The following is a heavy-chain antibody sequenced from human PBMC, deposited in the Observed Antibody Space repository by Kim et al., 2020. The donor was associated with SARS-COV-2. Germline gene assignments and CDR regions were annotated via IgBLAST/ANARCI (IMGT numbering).Heavy chain of an antibody. D-gene: IGHD6-13*01. CDR2: IIPILGIA. V-gene: IGHV1-69*04. Sequence: SVKVSCKASGGTFSSYAISWVRQAPGQGLEWMGRIIPILGIANYAQKFQGRVTITADKSTSTAYMELSSLRSEDTAVYYCAIRPGSSSWYAGTYFDYWGEGTLVTVSS. J-gene: IGHJ4*02. CDR1: GGTFSSYA. CDR3: AIRPGSSSWYAGTYFDY.